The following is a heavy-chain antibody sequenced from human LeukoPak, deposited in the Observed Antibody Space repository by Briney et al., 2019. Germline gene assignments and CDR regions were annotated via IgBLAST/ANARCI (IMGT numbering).Heavy chain of an antibody. CDR1: GGSISGDNYY. V-gene: IGHV4-61*02. Sequence: SRTLSLTCTVSGGSISGDNYYWSWIRQPAGKGLEWIGRISTSGSTSYNPSLKSRVTISVDMSKNQFSLKVSSVTAADTAVYYCARGGFPGYSTSWFYWGQGTLVTVSS. CDR2: ISTSGST. CDR3: ARGGFPGYSTSWFY. J-gene: IGHJ4*02. D-gene: IGHD6-13*01.